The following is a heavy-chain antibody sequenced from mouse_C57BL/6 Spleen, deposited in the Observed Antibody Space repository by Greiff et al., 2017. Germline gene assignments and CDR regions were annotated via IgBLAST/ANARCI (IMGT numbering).Heavy chain of an antibody. CDR3: ARLQDRGGYYFDY. CDR2: IRNKANGYTT. D-gene: IGHD3-2*01. Sequence: EVMLVESGGGLVQPGGSLSLSCAASGFTFTDYYMSWVRQPPGKALEWLGFIRNKANGYTTEYSASVKGRFTISRDNSQSILYLQMNALRAEDSATYYCARLQDRGGYYFDYWGQGTTLTGSS. J-gene: IGHJ2*01. CDR1: GFTFTDYY. V-gene: IGHV7-3*01.